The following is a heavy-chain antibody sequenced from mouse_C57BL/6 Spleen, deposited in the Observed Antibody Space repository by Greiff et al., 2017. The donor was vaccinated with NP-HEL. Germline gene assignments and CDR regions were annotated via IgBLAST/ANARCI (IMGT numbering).Heavy chain of an antibody. CDR3: TEDCYDGDYYAMDY. CDR2: IRLKSDNYAT. J-gene: IGHJ4*01. V-gene: IGHV6-3*01. CDR1: GFTFSNYW. Sequence: EVKLVESGGGLVQPGGSMKLSCVASGFTFSNYWMNWVRQSPEKGLEWVAQIRLKSDNYATHYAESVKGRFTISIDYSTISVYLQMNNLRAQDTVVYYCTEDCYDGDYYAMDYWGQGTSVTVSS. D-gene: IGHD2-12*01.